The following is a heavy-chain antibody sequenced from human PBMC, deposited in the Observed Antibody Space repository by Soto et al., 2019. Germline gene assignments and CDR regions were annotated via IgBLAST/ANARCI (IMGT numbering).Heavy chain of an antibody. CDR3: GRGGRFSHGPSLDY. Sequence: SETLSLTCTVSGGSISSYYWSWIRQSPEKGLEWIGEIDYRGSPSFNPSLKSRVTMSVDTSRNQFSLKLSAVTAADTAVYYCGRGGRFSHGPSLDYWGQGTLVTVSS. CDR1: GGSISSYY. J-gene: IGHJ4*02. V-gene: IGHV4-59*12. CDR2: IDYRGSP. D-gene: IGHD3-3*01.